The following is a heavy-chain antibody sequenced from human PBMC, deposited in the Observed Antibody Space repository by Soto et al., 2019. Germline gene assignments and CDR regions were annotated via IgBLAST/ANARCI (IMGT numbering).Heavy chain of an antibody. CDR1: GGSISSGGYY. CDR2: IYYSGST. CDR3: ARGSVVVPAANLDAFDI. Sequence: TLSLTCTVSGGSISSGGYYWSWIRQHPGKGLEWIGYIYYSGSTYYNPSLKSRVTISVDTSKNQFSLKLSSVTAADTAVYYCARGSVVVPAANLDAFDIWGQGTMVTVSS. D-gene: IGHD2-2*01. V-gene: IGHV4-31*03. J-gene: IGHJ3*02.